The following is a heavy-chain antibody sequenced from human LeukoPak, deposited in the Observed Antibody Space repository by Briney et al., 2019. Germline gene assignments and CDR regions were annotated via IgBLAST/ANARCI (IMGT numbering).Heavy chain of an antibody. V-gene: IGHV4-59*01. CDR3: ARDPAIV. J-gene: IGHJ6*02. Sequence: SETLSLTCTVSGGSISGYYWSWIRQPPGKGLEWIGYIYYSGSTNYNPSLKSRVTISVDTPKNQFSLKLTSVTAADTAVYYCARDPAIVWGQGTTVTVSS. CDR1: GGSISGYY. CDR2: IYYSGST.